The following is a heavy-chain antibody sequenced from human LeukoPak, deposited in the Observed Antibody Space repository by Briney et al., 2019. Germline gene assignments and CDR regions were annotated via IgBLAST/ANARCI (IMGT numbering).Heavy chain of an antibody. Sequence: ASVKVSCKASGYAFANFGITWVRQAPGQGLEWMGWISVYNGNTNYAQNLQGRVTLTTDTSTSTAYMELRSLRSDDTALYYCARTCSSSSCYMVHWGQGTLVTVSS. CDR3: ARTCSSSSCYMVH. V-gene: IGHV1-18*01. J-gene: IGHJ4*02. CDR2: ISVYNGNT. D-gene: IGHD2-2*02. CDR1: GYAFANFG.